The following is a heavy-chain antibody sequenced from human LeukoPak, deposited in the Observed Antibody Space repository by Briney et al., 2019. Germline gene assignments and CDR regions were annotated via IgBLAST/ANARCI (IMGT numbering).Heavy chain of an antibody. Sequence: PGGSLRLSCAASGFTVSSNYMSWVRQAPGKGLEWVSVIYSGDSTYYADSVKGRFTISRDNSKNTLFLQMNSLRAGDTAAYYRAKGDSSDYQINDYWGQGTLVTVSS. CDR1: GFTVSSNY. CDR2: IYSGDST. CDR3: AKGDSSDYQINDY. D-gene: IGHD3-22*01. J-gene: IGHJ4*02. V-gene: IGHV3-53*01.